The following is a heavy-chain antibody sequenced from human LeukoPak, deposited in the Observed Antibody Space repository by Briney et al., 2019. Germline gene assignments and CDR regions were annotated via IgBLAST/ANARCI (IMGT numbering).Heavy chain of an antibody. J-gene: IGHJ5*02. CDR1: GGSFSGYY. D-gene: IGHD4-17*01. V-gene: IGHV4-34*01. CDR2: INHSGST. Sequence: SETLSLTCAVYGGSFSGYYWSWIRQPPGKGLEWIGEINHSGSTNYNPSLKSRVTISVDTSKNQFSLKLSSVTAADTAVYYCARVRSDYGDYGDWFDPWGQGTLVTVSS. CDR3: ARVRSDYGDYGDWFDP.